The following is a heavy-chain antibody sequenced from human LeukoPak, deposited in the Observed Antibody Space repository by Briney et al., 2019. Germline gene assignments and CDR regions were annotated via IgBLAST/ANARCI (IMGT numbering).Heavy chain of an antibody. J-gene: IGHJ4*02. Sequence: GGSLRPSCAGAGFSLTDHLMDWVRQAPGKGVEGIGRSATTKTNSCTTHSAASVRGRFSISRYDSQTSLYLHLNSLKTEDTAVYYCVRVVTTRSGWYQFDNWGLGTLVTVSS. CDR1: GFSLTDHL. CDR3: VRVVTTRSGWYQFDN. CDR2: SATTKTNSCTT. D-gene: IGHD6-13*01. V-gene: IGHV3-72*01.